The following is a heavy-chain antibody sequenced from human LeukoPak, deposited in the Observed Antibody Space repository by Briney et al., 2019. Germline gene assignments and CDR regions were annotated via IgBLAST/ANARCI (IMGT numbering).Heavy chain of an antibody. Sequence: SETLSLTCTVSGGSISSGSYYWSWIRQPAGKGLEWIGEINHSGSTNYNPSLKSRVTISVDTSKNQFSLKLSSVTAADTAVYYCARHARWQSGWALGYWGQGTLVTVSS. CDR2: INHSGST. CDR1: GGSISSGSYY. J-gene: IGHJ4*02. CDR3: ARHARWQSGWALGY. D-gene: IGHD6-19*01. V-gene: IGHV4-61*10.